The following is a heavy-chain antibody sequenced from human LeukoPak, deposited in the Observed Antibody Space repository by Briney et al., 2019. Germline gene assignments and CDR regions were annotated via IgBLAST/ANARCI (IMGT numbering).Heavy chain of an antibody. V-gene: IGHV3-7*03. CDR3: ARDPNYGSGSYYSDAFDI. D-gene: IGHD3-10*01. CDR2: IKQDGSEK. J-gene: IGHJ3*02. CDR1: GFTFSSYW. Sequence: GGSLRLSCAASGFTFSSYWMSWVRQAPGKGLEWVANIKQDGSEKYYVDSVKGRFTISRDNAKNSLYLQMNSLRAEDTAVYYCARDPNYGSGSYYSDAFDIWGQGTTVTVSS.